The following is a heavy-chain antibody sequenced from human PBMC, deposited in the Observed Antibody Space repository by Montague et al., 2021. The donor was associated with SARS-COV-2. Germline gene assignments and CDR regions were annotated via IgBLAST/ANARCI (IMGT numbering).Heavy chain of an antibody. CDR3: ARKGTGWSDVAY. CDR1: GDSISTDNW. CDR2: IYYTGST. Sequence: SETLSLTCVVYGDSISTDNWWTWVRLPPGKGLGWVGEIYYTGSTKYKPSLKSRVSISVDKSWNQFSLRLASVTAADTAIYYCARKGTGWSDVAYWGQGTLVTVSS. J-gene: IGHJ4*02. V-gene: IGHV4-4*02. D-gene: IGHD3/OR15-3a*01.